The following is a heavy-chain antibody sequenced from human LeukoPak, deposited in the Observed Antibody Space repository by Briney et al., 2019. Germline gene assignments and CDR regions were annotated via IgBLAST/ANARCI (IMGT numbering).Heavy chain of an antibody. CDR1: GFSFSTYS. J-gene: IGHJ5*02. D-gene: IGHD2-8*01. Sequence: GGSLRLSCAASGFSFSTYSFSWVRQAPGKGLEWVSGISASGGDTYYADSVKGRFTISRDNSKNTLSLQMNSPRVEDTAIYYCAKDVRRCNGGCTWGQGSLVTVSS. CDR3: AKDVRRCNGGCT. CDR2: ISASGGDT. V-gene: IGHV3-23*01.